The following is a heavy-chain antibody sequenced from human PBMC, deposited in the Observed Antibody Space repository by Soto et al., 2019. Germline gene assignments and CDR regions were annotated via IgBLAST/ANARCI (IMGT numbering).Heavy chain of an antibody. J-gene: IGHJ5*02. CDR3: ARPKLRAAGDGWFDP. Sequence: PSETLSLTCTVSGGSISSSSYYWGWIRQPPGKGLEWIGSIYYSGSTYYNPSLKSRVTISVDTSKNQFSLKLSSVTAADTAVYYCARPKLRAAGDGWFDPWGQGTLVTVSS. CDR1: GGSISSSSYY. V-gene: IGHV4-39*01. D-gene: IGHD6-13*01. CDR2: IYYSGST.